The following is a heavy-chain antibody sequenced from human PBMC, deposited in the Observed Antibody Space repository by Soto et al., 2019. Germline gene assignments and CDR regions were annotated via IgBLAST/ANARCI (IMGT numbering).Heavy chain of an antibody. Sequence: EVQLVESGGGLVQPGGSLKLSCAASGFTFSGSAMHWVRQASGKGLEWVGRIRSNANNYATAYAASVTGRFTISRDDSKNKAYLQMNSLKTEDTAVYYCTPIYGSGADSWGQGTLVTVSS. J-gene: IGHJ4*02. CDR3: TPIYGSGADS. V-gene: IGHV3-73*02. CDR2: IRSNANNYAT. D-gene: IGHD3-10*01. CDR1: GFTFSGSA.